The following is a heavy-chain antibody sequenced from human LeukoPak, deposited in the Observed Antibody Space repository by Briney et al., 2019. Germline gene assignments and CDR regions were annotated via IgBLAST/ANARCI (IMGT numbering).Heavy chain of an antibody. J-gene: IGHJ6*02. D-gene: IGHD1-1*01. CDR3: AKEDHNWNERLYYYYGMDV. V-gene: IGHV3-23*01. CDR2: ISGSGGST. CDR1: GFTFSSYA. Sequence: PGGSLRLSCAASGFTFSSYAMSWVRQAPGKGLEWVSAISGSGGSTYYADSVKGRFTISRGNSKNTLYLQMNSLRAEDTAVYYCAKEDHNWNERLYYYYGMDVWGQGTTVTVSS.